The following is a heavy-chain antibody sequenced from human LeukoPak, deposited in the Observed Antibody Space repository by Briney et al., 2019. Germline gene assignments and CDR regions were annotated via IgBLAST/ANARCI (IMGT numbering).Heavy chain of an antibody. CDR2: ISAYNGNT. D-gene: IGHD3-9*01. V-gene: IGHV1-18*01. CDR3: ASHPTTGYPDYYYYYMDV. Sequence: ASVKVSCKASGYTFTSYGISWVRQAPGQGLEWMGWISAYNGNTNYAQKLQGRVTMTTDTSTSTAYMELRSLRSDDTAVYYCASHPTTGYPDYYYYYMDVWGKGTTVTVSS. CDR1: GYTFTSYG. J-gene: IGHJ6*03.